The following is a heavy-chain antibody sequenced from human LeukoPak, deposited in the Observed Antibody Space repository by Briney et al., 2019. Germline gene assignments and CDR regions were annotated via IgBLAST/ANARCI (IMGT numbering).Heavy chain of an antibody. V-gene: IGHV3-33*06. CDR2: LWYHGSNH. Sequence: ALVSVPVLWYHGSNHYYAHSLKGRFTISRDNSKNTLYLQMNSLRAEDTAVYYCAKRDLDYWGQGTLVTVSS. J-gene: IGHJ4*02. CDR3: AKRDLDY.